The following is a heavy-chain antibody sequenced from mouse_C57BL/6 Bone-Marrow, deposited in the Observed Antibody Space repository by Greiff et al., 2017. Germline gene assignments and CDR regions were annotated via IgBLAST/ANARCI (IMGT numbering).Heavy chain of an antibody. CDR2: IHPSDSDT. D-gene: IGHD1-1*01. Sequence: QVQLQQPGAELVKPGASVKVSCKASGYTFTSYWMHWVKQRPGQGLEWIGRIHPSDSDTNYNQKFKGKATLTVDKSSSTAYMQLSSLASEGSAVYYCAILRAVVATGEYWGQGTTLTVSS. V-gene: IGHV1-74*01. CDR1: GYTFTSYW. J-gene: IGHJ2*01. CDR3: AILRAVVATGEY.